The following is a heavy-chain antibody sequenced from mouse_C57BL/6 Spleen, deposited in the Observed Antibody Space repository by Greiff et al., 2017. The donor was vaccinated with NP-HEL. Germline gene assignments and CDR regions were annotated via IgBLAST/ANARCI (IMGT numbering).Heavy chain of an antibody. CDR1: GYTFTSYW. Sequence: QVQLKQPGAELVKPGASVKMSCKASGYTFTSYWITWVKQRPGQGLEWIGDIYPGSGSTNYNEKFKSKATLTVDTSSSTAYMQLSSLTSEDSAVYYCARRGPNYYGSSYWYFDVWGTGTTVTVSS. V-gene: IGHV1-55*01. CDR2: IYPGSGST. J-gene: IGHJ1*03. D-gene: IGHD1-1*01. CDR3: ARRGPNYYGSSYWYFDV.